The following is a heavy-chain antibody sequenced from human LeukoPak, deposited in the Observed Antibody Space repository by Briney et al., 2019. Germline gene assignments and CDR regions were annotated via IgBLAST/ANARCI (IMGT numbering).Heavy chain of an antibody. CDR2: ISGSGGST. J-gene: IGHJ4*02. CDR1: GFTFSSYA. CDR3: ARPYSSGWYGDFDY. V-gene: IGHV3-23*01. D-gene: IGHD6-19*01. Sequence: PGGSLRLSCAASGFTFSSYAMSWVRQAPGKGLEWVSAISGSGGSTYYADSVKGRFTISRDNSKNTLYLQMNSLRAEDTAVFYCARPYSSGWYGDFDYWGQGTLVTVSS.